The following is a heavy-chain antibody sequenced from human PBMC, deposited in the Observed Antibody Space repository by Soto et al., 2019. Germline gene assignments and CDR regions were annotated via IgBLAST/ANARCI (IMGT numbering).Heavy chain of an antibody. CDR1: GGSISSYY. D-gene: IGHD3-10*01. CDR3: ARAMAITMVRGVGTKHNWFDP. Sequence: SETLSLTCTVSGGSISSYYWSWSRQPPGKGLEWIGYIYYSGSTNYNPSLKSRVTISVDTSKNQFSLKLSSVTAADTAVYYCARAMAITMVRGVGTKHNWFDPWGQGTLVTVSS. V-gene: IGHV4-59*01. CDR2: IYYSGST. J-gene: IGHJ5*02.